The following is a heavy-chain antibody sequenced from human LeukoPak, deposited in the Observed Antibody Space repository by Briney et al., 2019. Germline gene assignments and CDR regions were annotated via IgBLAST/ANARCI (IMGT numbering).Heavy chain of an antibody. CDR2: IYHSGST. Sequence: SETLSLTCTVSGYSISSGYYWGWIRQPPGKGLEWIGSIYHSGSTYYNPSLKSRVTISVDTSKNQFSLKLSSVTAADTAVYYCARVPGISWGGSYDYWGQGTLVTVSS. CDR1: GYSISSGYY. CDR3: ARVPGISWGGSYDY. D-gene: IGHD3-16*01. V-gene: IGHV4-38-2*02. J-gene: IGHJ4*02.